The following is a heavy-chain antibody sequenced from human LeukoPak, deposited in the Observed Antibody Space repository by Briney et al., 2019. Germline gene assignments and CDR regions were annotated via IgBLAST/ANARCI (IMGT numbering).Heavy chain of an antibody. CDR1: EFTFSTYA. D-gene: IGHD5-18*01. J-gene: IGHJ3*02. CDR3: NTDLAMATVDAFDI. Sequence: GGALRLSCAASEFTFSTYAMSWVRQAPGKGLEWVGRIKSKTDGGTTDYAAPVKGRFTISRDDSKNTLYLQTNSLKTEDTALYYCNTDLAMATVDAFDIWGQGNLVTVSS. V-gene: IGHV3-15*01. CDR2: IKSKTDGGTT.